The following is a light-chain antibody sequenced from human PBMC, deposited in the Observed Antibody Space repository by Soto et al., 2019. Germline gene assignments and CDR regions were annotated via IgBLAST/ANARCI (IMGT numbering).Light chain of an antibody. CDR1: SSDVGGYNY. CDR2: EIS. V-gene: IGLV2-8*01. CDR3: SSYAGSNNWV. J-gene: IGLJ3*02. Sequence: QPVLTQPPSASGSPGQSVTISCTGTSSDVGGYNYVSWYQQHPGKAPKVMMYEISKRPSGVPDRFSGSKSGNTASLTVSGLQAEDEADYYCSSYAGSNNWVFGGGTKVTVL.